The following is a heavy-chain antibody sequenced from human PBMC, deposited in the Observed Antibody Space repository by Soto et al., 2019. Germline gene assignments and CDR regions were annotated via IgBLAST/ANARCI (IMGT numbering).Heavy chain of an antibody. V-gene: IGHV4-59*01. CDR3: AREGGYYGSGTYPI. J-gene: IGHJ3*02. CDR2: IYYSGST. Sequence: PSETLSLTCTVSGGSISSYYWSWIRQPPGKGLEWIGYIYYSGSTNYNPSLKCRVTISVDTSKNQFSLKLSSVTAAYTAVYYCAREGGYYGSGTYPIWGQGTMVTVSS. D-gene: IGHD3-10*01. CDR1: GGSISSYY.